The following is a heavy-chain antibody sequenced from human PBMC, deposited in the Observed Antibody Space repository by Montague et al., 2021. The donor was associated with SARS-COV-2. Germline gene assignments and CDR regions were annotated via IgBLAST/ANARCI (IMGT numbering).Heavy chain of an antibody. CDR3: ARYGQTRIAMIVVVIGYFDY. V-gene: IGHV4-39*01. CDR1: GGSISSSSYY. Sequence: SETLSLTCTVSGGSISSSSYYWGWNCLPQGKGLEWKGSHNYSGSYYYNPYIKSRVTIYINKSQNQFSLKLSTATAADTAVYYCARYGQTRIAMIVVVIGYFDYWGQGALVTVSS. D-gene: IGHD3-22*01. J-gene: IGHJ4*02. CDR2: HNYSGSY.